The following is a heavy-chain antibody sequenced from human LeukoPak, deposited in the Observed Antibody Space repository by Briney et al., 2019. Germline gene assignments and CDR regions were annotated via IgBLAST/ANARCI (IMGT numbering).Heavy chain of an antibody. CDR3: AKDRDHGGIYHTAAY. Sequence: PGGSLRLSCAASGFTFSSYGMHWVRQAPGKGLEWVALISYDGSNKYYADPVKGRFTIARDNSKNTLYLQMNPLRAEDTAMYYCAKDRDHGGIYHTAAYWGQGTLVTVSS. CDR2: ISYDGSNK. V-gene: IGHV3-30*18. CDR1: GFTFSSYG. J-gene: IGHJ4*02. D-gene: IGHD1-26*01.